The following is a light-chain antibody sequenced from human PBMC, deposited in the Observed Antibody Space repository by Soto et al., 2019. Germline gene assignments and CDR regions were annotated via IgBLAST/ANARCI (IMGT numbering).Light chain of an antibody. CDR3: QQYNTFSPE. CDR1: QRMSDW. V-gene: IGKV1-5*03. CDR2: KAS. J-gene: IGKJ1*01. Sequence: DIQLTQSPSTLSASVGDRVTITCRASQRMSDWLAWYQQKPGKAPKLLIYKASSLESGVPSRFSGSGSGTEFTLTISSLQPNDFATYYCQQYNTFSPEFGQGTKVEIK.